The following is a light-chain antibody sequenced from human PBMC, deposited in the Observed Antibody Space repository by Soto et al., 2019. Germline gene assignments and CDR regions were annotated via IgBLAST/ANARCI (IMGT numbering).Light chain of an antibody. V-gene: IGLV1-47*01. CDR3: ASWDDRLSGPV. Sequence: QSVLTQSPSASGTPGQRVTISCSGSSSNFGANFVYWYQQLPGTAPKLLIYRDDQRPSGVPDRFSGSKAGTSASLVIGGLQSDDEADYYCASWDDRLSGPVFGGGTKLTVL. CDR2: RDD. CDR1: SSNFGANF. J-gene: IGLJ3*02.